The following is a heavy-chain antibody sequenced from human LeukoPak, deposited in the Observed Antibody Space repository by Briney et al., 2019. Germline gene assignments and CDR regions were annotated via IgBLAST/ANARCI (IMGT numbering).Heavy chain of an antibody. CDR1: GFTVSSNY. Sequence: GGSLRLSCAASGFTVSSNYMSWVRQAPGKGLEGVSVIYSGGSTYYADSVKGRFTISRHNSKNTLYLQMNSLRAEDTAVYYCASSEYGSPGYYYYGMDVWGQGTTVTVSS. CDR3: ASSEYGSPGYYYYGMDV. CDR2: IYSGGST. J-gene: IGHJ6*02. V-gene: IGHV3-53*04. D-gene: IGHD4-17*01.